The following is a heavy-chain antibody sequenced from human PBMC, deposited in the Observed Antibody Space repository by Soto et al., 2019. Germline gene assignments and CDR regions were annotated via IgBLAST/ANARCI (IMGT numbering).Heavy chain of an antibody. CDR3: AKRDSGSGRSPPLINY. J-gene: IGHJ4*02. Sequence: EVQLLESGGGLVQPGGSLRLSCAASGFTFSSYSMNWVRQAPGKGLEWVASVGGGGDNTFYADSVKGRFTISRDDSHNTLYLQMNSLRAEDTAVYFCAKRDSGSGRSPPLINYWVQGTLVTVSS. D-gene: IGHD3-10*01. CDR2: VGGGGDNT. V-gene: IGHV3-23*01. CDR1: GFTFSSYS.